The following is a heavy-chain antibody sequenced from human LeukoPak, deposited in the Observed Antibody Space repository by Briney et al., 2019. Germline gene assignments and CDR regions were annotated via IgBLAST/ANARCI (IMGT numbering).Heavy chain of an antibody. CDR2: IRSKAFGGTP. CDR3: TRNTVTVHFDY. CDR1: GFTFDDYA. J-gene: IGHJ4*02. Sequence: HPGRSLRLSCSASGFTFDDYAVSWFRQAPGKGLEWVGFIRSKAFGGTPEYAASVRGRFTISRDDSKSIAYLQMNSLKTEDTAVYYCTRNTVTVHFDYWSQGTLVTVS. D-gene: IGHD4-17*01. V-gene: IGHV3-49*03.